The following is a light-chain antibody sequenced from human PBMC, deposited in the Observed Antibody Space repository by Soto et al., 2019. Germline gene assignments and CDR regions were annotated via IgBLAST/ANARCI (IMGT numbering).Light chain of an antibody. CDR3: ETWDSNTRV. V-gene: IGLV4-60*02. Sequence: QPVLTQSSSASASLGSSVKLTCTLSSGHSSYIIAWHQQQPGKAPRYLMKLEGSGSYNKGSGVPDRFSGSSSGADRYLTISTLQFEDEADYYCETWDSNTRVFGGGTTVTV. CDR2: LEGSGSY. J-gene: IGLJ3*02. CDR1: SGHSSYI.